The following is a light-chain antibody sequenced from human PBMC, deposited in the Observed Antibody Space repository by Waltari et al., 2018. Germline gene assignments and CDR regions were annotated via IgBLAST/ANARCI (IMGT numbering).Light chain of an antibody. CDR1: SGPSYYA. CDR3: QTWGTGIWV. Sequence: QLVLTQSPSASASLGASVSLTCTLSSGPSYYAIAWHQQQPQKGPRYLMKVNSDGSHTKGDGIPDRFSGSSSGAERYLTISSLQSEDAADYYCQTWGTGIWVFGGGTKLTVL. CDR2: VNSDGSH. V-gene: IGLV4-69*01. J-gene: IGLJ3*02.